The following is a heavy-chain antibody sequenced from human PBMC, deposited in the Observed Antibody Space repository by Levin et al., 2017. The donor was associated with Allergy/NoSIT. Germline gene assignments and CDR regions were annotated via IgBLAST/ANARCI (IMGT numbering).Heavy chain of an antibody. D-gene: IGHD6-13*01. Sequence: GGSLRLSCAASGFTFSSYAMHWVRQAPGKGLEWVAVISYDGSNKYYADSVKGRFTISRDNSKNTLYLQMNSLRAEDTAVYYCARGIAASPWGQGTLVTVSS. V-gene: IGHV3-30*04. CDR1: GFTFSSYA. CDR2: ISYDGSNK. J-gene: IGHJ5*02. CDR3: ARGIAASP.